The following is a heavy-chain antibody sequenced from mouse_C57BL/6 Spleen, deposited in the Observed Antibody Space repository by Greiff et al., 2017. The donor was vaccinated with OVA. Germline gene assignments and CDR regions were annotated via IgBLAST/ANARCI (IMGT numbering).Heavy chain of an antibody. Sequence: VKLMESGPGLVQPSQSLSITCTVSGFSLTSYGVHWVRQSPGKGLEWLGVIWSGGSTDYNAAFISRLSISKDNSKSQVFFKMNSLQADDTAIYYCARKNDYGSSSWFAYWGQGTLVTVSA. CDR1: GFSLTSYG. V-gene: IGHV2-2*01. CDR3: ARKNDYGSSSWFAY. CDR2: IWSGGST. J-gene: IGHJ3*01. D-gene: IGHD1-1*01.